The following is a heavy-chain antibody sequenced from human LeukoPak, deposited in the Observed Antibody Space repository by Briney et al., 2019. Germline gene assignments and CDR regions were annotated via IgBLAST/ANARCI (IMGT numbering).Heavy chain of an antibody. V-gene: IGHV1-69*05. CDR1: GGTFSSYA. J-gene: IGHJ3*02. CDR2: IIPIFGTT. Sequence: ASVKVSCKASGGTFSSYAISWARQAPGQGLEWMGGIIPIFGTTNYAQKFQGRVTITTDEPTSTAYMELSSLRSEDTAVYYCAGGDDYVQAFDIWGQGTMVTVSS. CDR3: AGGDDYVQAFDI. D-gene: IGHD4-17*01.